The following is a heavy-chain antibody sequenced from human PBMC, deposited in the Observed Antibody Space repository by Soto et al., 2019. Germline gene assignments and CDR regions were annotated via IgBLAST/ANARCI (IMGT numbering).Heavy chain of an antibody. Sequence: GASVKVSCKASGGTFSSYAISWVRQAPGQGLEWMGGIIPIFGTANCAQKFQGRVTITADESTSTAYMELSSLRSEDTAVYYCARGNYVKPPLRYYYYGMDVWGRGTTVTVSS. CDR3: ARGNYVKPPLRYYYYGMDV. CDR1: GGTFSSYA. D-gene: IGHD3-16*01. V-gene: IGHV1-69*13. J-gene: IGHJ6*02. CDR2: IIPIFGTA.